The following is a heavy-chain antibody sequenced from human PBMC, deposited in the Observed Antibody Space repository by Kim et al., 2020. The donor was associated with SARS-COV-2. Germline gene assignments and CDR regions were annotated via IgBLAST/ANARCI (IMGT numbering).Heavy chain of an antibody. V-gene: IGHV4-31*03. CDR1: GGSISSGGYY. CDR3: ARVPILRIAAREKGEDAFEI. D-gene: IGHD6-6*01. Sequence: SETLSPTCTVSGGSISSGGYYWSWIRQHPGKGLEWIGYIYYSGSTYYNPSLKSRVTISVDTSKNQFSLKLSSVTAADTAVYYCARVPILRIAAREKGEDAFEIWGQGTMVTVSS. CDR2: IYYSGST. J-gene: IGHJ3*02.